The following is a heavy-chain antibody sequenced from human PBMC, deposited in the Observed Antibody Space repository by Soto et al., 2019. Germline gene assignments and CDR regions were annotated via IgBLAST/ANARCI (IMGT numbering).Heavy chain of an antibody. CDR1: NXXXXXXXXX. V-gene: IGHV4-39*01. D-gene: IGHD4-17*01. Sequence: XXVKPXXTXSLTXXXSNXXXXXXXXXXXWIRQTPGKGLEWIGSIYYIGNTYYXXXXXXXXXXXXXXXXXXXXXKMNSVTAADTAVYFCGGQDYGAKGYYFENWGQXALVTVSS. CDR3: GGQDYGAKGYYFEN. J-gene: IGHJ4*02. CDR2: IYYIGNT.